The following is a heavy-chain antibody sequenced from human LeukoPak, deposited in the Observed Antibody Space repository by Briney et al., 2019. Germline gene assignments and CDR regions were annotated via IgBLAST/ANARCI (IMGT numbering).Heavy chain of an antibody. J-gene: IGHJ6*03. CDR1: GGSISSYY. Sequence: SETLSLTCTVSGGSISSYYWSWIRQPPGKGLEWIGYIYYSGSTNYNPSLKSRVTISVDTSKNQFSLRLSSVTAADTAVYYCARGRTDYYYYMDVWGKGTTVTVSS. CDR3: ARGRTDYYYYMDV. D-gene: IGHD3-10*01. V-gene: IGHV4-59*08. CDR2: IYYSGST.